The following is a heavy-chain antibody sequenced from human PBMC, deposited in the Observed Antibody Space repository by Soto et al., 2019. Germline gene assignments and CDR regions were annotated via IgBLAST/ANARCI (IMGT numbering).Heavy chain of an antibody. CDR1: GFTFSSYA. CDR3: AKSSIWFGELQSPFDY. J-gene: IGHJ4*02. V-gene: IGHV3-23*01. CDR2: ISGSGGST. Sequence: PGGSLRLSCAASGFTFSSYAMSWVRQAPGKGLEWVSAISGSGGSTYYADSVKGRFTISRDNSKNTLYLQMNSLRAEDTTVYYCAKSSIWFGELQSPFDYWGQGTLVTVSS. D-gene: IGHD3-10*01.